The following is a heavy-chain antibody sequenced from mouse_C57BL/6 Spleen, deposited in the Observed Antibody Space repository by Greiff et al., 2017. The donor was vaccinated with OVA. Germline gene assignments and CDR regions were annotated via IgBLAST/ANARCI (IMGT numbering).Heavy chain of an antibody. CDR3: ARSFGPHYGYEGCAY. Sequence: QVQLQQSGAELVRPGTSVKVSCKASGYAFTNYLIEWVKQRPGQGLEWIGVINPGSGGTNYNEKFKGKATLTADKSSSTAYMQLSSLTSEDSSVYFCARSFGPHYGYEGCAYWGQGTLVTVSA. V-gene: IGHV1-54*01. D-gene: IGHD2-2*01. CDR1: GYAFTNYL. CDR2: INPGSGGT. J-gene: IGHJ3*01.